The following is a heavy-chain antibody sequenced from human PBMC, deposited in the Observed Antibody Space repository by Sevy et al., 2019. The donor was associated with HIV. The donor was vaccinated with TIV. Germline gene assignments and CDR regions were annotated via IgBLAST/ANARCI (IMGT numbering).Heavy chain of an antibody. CDR1: GFTFSIYG. CDR3: ASLPNNYYDISGSSGDDAFDI. D-gene: IGHD3-22*01. CDR2: IWNDRSNK. J-gene: IGHJ3*02. V-gene: IGHV3-33*01. Sequence: GGSLRLSCAAYGFTFSIYGMHWVRQAPGKGLEWVAVIWNDRSNKHYADSVKGRFTISRDNAKNTLYLQMNSLRVEDTAVYYCASLPNNYYDISGSSGDDAFDIWGQGTRVTFSS.